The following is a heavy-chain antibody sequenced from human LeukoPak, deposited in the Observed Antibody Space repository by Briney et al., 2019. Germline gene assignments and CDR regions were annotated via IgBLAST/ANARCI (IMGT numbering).Heavy chain of an antibody. CDR3: ASLEEGGYYYGSGSRNTQE. V-gene: IGHV3-11*01. D-gene: IGHD3-10*01. CDR2: ISSSGSTI. J-gene: IGHJ4*02. CDR1: GFNFSDYY. Sequence: GGSMRLSCAASGFNFSDYYMSWIRQAPGKGLEWVSYISSSGSTIYYADSVKGRFTISRDNAKNSLYLQMNSLRAEDTAVYYCASLEEGGYYYGSGSRNTQEWGRGTLVTVSS.